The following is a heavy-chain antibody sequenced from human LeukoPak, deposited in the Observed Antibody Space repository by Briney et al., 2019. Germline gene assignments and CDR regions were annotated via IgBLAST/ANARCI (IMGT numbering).Heavy chain of an antibody. Sequence: GGSLRLSCAASGFTFSSYSMNWVRQAPGKGLEWVSYISSSSTTIYYADSVKGRFTISRDNAKNSLYLQMNSLRDEDTAVYYCAGDPHYNNYYGMDVWGQGTTVTVSS. J-gene: IGHJ6*02. CDR1: GFTFSSYS. D-gene: IGHD1-1*01. V-gene: IGHV3-48*02. CDR3: AGDPHYNNYYGMDV. CDR2: ISSSSTTI.